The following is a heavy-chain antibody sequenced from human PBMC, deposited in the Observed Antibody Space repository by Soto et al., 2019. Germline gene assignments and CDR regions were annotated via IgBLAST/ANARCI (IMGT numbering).Heavy chain of an antibody. D-gene: IGHD5-12*01. J-gene: IGHJ4*02. V-gene: IGHV4-34*01. CDR3: ARGQEGVVATH. CDR1: GGSLSGYY. CDR2: VKDGGHT. Sequence: QVQLQQWGAGLLKPSETLSLNCAVTGGSLSGYYWSWIRQPPGQGLEWIGEVKDGGHTNYSPSLRGRVTISSDTYNNQCSLRLISVTAADTGVYYCARGQEGVVATHWDQGSLVTVSS.